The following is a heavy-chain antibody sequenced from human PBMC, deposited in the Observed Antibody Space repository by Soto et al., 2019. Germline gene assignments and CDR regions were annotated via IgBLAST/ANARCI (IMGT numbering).Heavy chain of an antibody. CDR3: AKRIGDY. V-gene: IGHV3-33*06. CDR2: IWHDGSEI. D-gene: IGHD3-16*01. Sequence: QVQLEQSGGGVVQPGGSLRLSCVVPGSIFIGYGMHWVRQAPGKGLEWVAVIWHDGSEIYYADSVKGRFTISRDNSKNTVDLQMNSLRAEDTAVYYCAKRIGDYWGQGTLVTVSS. J-gene: IGHJ4*02. CDR1: GSIFIGYG.